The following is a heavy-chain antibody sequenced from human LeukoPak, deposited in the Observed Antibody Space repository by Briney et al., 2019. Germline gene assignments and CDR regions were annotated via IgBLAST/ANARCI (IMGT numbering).Heavy chain of an antibody. J-gene: IGHJ4*02. CDR2: LNQDGSEK. CDR1: GFTFSSYW. V-gene: IGHV3-7*01. CDR3: VDGTTPDF. Sequence: GGSLRLSCAASGFTFSSYWMSWVRQAPGRGLEWVANLNQDGSEKYYVDSVKGRFTISRDNAKDSLYLQMDSLRSEDTAIYYCVDGTTPDFWGQGTLVTVSS. D-gene: IGHD1-7*01.